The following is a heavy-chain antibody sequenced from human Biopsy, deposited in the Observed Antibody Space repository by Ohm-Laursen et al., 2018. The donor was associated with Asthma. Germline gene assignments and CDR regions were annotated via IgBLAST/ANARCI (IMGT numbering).Heavy chain of an antibody. J-gene: IGHJ4*02. CDR3: ARAGALIVGATMGY. Sequence: SVKVSCKVSGGTFSSYAISWVRQAPGQGLEWMGGIIPIFGTANYAQKFQGRVTMTRDTSTSTVYMGLSSLRSEDTAVYYCARAGALIVGATMGYWGQGTLVTVSS. D-gene: IGHD1-26*01. CDR2: IIPIFGTA. CDR1: GGTFSSYA. V-gene: IGHV1-69*05.